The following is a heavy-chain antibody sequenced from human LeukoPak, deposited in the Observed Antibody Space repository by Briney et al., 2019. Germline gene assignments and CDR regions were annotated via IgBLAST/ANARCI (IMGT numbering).Heavy chain of an antibody. CDR1: GFTFSDYY. CDR3: ARDRARGYYDSSGYNYYYGMDV. Sequence: PGGSLRLSCAASGFTFSDYYMSWIRQAPGKGLEWVSYISNSGSTIYYADSVKGRFTISRGNAKNSLYLQMNSLRAEDTAVYYCARDRARGYYDSSGYNYYYGMDVWGQGTTVTVSS. V-gene: IGHV3-11*01. CDR2: ISNSGSTI. D-gene: IGHD3-22*01. J-gene: IGHJ6*02.